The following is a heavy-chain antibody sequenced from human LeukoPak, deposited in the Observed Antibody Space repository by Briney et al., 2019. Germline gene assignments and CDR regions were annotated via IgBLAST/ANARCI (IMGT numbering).Heavy chain of an antibody. CDR1: GFTFSSYS. V-gene: IGHV3-21*01. J-gene: IGHJ5*02. Sequence: GGSLRLSCAASGFTFSSYSMNWVRQAPGKGLEWVSSISSSSSYIYYADSVKGRFTISRDNAKNSLYLQMNSLRAEDTAVYYCASAAPASYWFDPWGQGTLVTVSS. CDR3: ASAAPASYWFDP. CDR2: ISSSSSYI. D-gene: IGHD2-2*01.